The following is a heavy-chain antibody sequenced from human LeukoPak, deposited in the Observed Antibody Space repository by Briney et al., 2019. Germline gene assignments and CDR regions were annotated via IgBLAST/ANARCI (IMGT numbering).Heavy chain of an antibody. CDR2: IRSKANTYAT. V-gene: IGHV3-73*01. CDR3: TRPTGRAGYNYYY. Sequence: GGSLRLSCAASGFAFSGSAMHWVRQASGKGLEWVGRIRSKANTYATAYAASVEGRFTISRDDSKNTAYLQMNSLKTEDTAVYYCTRPTGRAGYNYYYWGQGTLVTVSS. D-gene: IGHD5-24*01. J-gene: IGHJ4*02. CDR1: GFAFSGSA.